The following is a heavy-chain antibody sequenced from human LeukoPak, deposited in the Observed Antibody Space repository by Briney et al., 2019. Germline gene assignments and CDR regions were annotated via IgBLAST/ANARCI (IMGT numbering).Heavy chain of an antibody. Sequence: GGSLRLSCAASGFTFGSYGMSWVRQAPGKGLEWVSFITPNADRTSYADSVEGRFTISRDNPRNTLYMQMNSLRDEDTALYYCAIMDGYYAGSGYWDQWGQGTMVTVSS. CDR2: ITPNADRT. J-gene: IGHJ1*01. CDR1: GFTFGSYG. D-gene: IGHD3-22*01. CDR3: AIMDGYYAGSGYWDQ. V-gene: IGHV3-23*01.